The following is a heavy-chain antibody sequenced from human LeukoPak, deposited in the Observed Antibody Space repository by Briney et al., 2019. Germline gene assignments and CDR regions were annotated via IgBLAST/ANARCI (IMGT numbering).Heavy chain of an antibody. CDR2: ISSSSSYI. V-gene: IGHV3-21*01. CDR1: GFTFSSYS. D-gene: IGHD6-19*01. CDR3: ARDSNEAYSSGSRYPGP. Sequence: GGSLRLSCAASGFTFSSYSMNWVRQAPGEGLEWVSSISSSSSYIYYADSVKGRFTISRDNAKNSLYLQMNSLRAEDTAVYYCARDSNEAYSSGSRYPGPWGQGTLVTVSS. J-gene: IGHJ5*02.